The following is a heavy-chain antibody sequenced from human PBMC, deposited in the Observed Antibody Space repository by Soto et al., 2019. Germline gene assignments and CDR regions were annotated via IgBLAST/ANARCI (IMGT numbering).Heavy chain of an antibody. D-gene: IGHD1-1*01. V-gene: IGHV1-2*04. J-gene: IGHJ4*02. CDR1: GYTFTGYY. Sequence: ASVNVSCKASGYTFTGYYMHWVRQAPGQGLEWMGWINPNSGGTNYAQKFQGWVTMTRDTSISTAYMELSRLRSDDTAVYYCARDGIGGTAFRGYLDYWGQGTLVTVSS. CDR3: ARDGIGGTAFRGYLDY. CDR2: INPNSGGT.